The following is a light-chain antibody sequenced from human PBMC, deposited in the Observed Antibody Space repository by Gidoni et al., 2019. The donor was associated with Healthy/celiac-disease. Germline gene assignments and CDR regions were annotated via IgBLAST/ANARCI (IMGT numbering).Light chain of an antibody. J-gene: IGKJ2*04. CDR3: QQYYSTPCS. Sequence: DIVMTQSPDSLAVSLCERATINCKSSQSVFYSPNNKNYLAWYQQKPGQPPKLLISWASTRESGVPDRFSGSGSGTDFTLTISSLQAEDVAVYYCQQYYSTPCSFGQGTKLEIK. V-gene: IGKV4-1*01. CDR1: QSVFYSPNNKNY. CDR2: WAS.